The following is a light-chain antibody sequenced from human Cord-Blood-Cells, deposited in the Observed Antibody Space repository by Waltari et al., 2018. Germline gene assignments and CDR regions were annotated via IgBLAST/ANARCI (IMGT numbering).Light chain of an antibody. V-gene: IGLV1-44*01. CDR1: SSNLGSNT. Sequence: QSVLTQPPSASGTPGPRVHISCSGSSSNLGSNTVNWYQPPPGAAPKLLIYSNNQQPSGVPDRFSGSKSGTSASLAISGLQSEDEADYYCAAWDDSLNGLVFGGGTKLTVL. CDR2: SNN. CDR3: AAWDDSLNGLV. J-gene: IGLJ2*01.